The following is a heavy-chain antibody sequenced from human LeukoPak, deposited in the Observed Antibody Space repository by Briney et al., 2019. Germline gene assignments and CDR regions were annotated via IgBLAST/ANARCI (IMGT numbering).Heavy chain of an antibody. CDR3: AKDRALNYYYGMDV. V-gene: IGHV3-30*18. Sequence: PGGSLRLSCAASGFTFSSYGMHWVRQAPGKGLEWVAVISYDGSNKYYADSVKGRFTISRDNSKNTLYLQMNSLRAEDTAVYYCAKDRALNYYYGMDVWGQGTTVTVSS. CDR2: ISYDGSNK. D-gene: IGHD3-10*01. J-gene: IGHJ6*02. CDR1: GFTFSSYG.